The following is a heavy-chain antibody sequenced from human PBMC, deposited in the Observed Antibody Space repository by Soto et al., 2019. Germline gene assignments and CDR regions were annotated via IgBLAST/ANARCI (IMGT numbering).Heavy chain of an antibody. V-gene: IGHV1-18*01. CDR2: ISAYNGNT. Sequence: ASVKVSCKASGYTFTSYGISWVRQAPGQGLEWMGWISAYNGNTNYAQKLQGRVTMTTDTSTSTAYMELRSLRSDDTAVYYCARVLGYCSGGSCYWTPFDYWGQGTLVTVSS. J-gene: IGHJ4*02. D-gene: IGHD2-15*01. CDR3: ARVLGYCSGGSCYWTPFDY. CDR1: GYTFTSYG.